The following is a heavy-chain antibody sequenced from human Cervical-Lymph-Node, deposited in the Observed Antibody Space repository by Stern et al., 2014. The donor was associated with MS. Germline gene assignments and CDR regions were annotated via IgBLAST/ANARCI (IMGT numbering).Heavy chain of an antibody. CDR3: ARDPHIAVAGTGGGFDP. D-gene: IGHD6-19*01. J-gene: IGHJ5*02. Sequence: QFQLVQSGAEVKKPGASVKVSCKASGYTFSKYGISWVRQAPGQGLEWIGWISGYNDDTNYVEKFQGRVTMTTDTSTSTAYLELRSLRSDDTAVYYCARDPHIAVAGTGGGFDPWGQGTLVTVSS. CDR1: GYTFSKYG. CDR2: ISGYNDDT. V-gene: IGHV1-18*01.